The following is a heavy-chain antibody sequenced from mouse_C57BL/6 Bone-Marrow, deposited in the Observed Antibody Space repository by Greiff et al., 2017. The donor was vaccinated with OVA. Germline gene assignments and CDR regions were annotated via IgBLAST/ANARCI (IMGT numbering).Heavy chain of an antibody. CDR1: GYTFTDYE. J-gene: IGHJ2*01. D-gene: IGHD1-1*01. V-gene: IGHV1-15*01. Sequence: QVHVKQSGAELVRPGASVTLSCKASGYTFTDYEMHWVKQTPVHGLEWIGAIDPETGGTAYNQKFKGKAILTADKSSSTAYMELRSLTSEDSAVYYCTRGDITTVVAETFDYWGQGTTLTVSS. CDR2: IDPETGGT. CDR3: TRGDITTVVAETFDY.